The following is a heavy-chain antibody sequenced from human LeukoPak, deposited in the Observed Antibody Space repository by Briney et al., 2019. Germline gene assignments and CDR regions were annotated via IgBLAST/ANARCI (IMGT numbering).Heavy chain of an antibody. CDR1: GYTFTSYG. V-gene: IGHV1-8*01. Sequence: ASVKVSCKASGYTFTSYGINWVRQATGQGLEWMGWMNPNSGNTGYAQKFQGRVTMTRNTSISTAYMELSSLRSEDTAVYYCARGPLAAPPYYYYYYMDVWGKGTTVTVSS. CDR2: MNPNSGNT. D-gene: IGHD6-6*01. CDR3: ARGPLAAPPYYYYYYMDV. J-gene: IGHJ6*03.